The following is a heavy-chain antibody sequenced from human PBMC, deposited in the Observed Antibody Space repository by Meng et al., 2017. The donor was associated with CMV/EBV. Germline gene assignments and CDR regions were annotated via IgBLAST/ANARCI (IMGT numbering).Heavy chain of an antibody. Sequence: GESLKISCAASGFTVSSNYMSWVRQAPGKGLEWVSLIYSDGTTYYADSVKGRFTISRDNAKSSLYLQMNSLRAEDAAIYFCARDVPKSSSSDCWGQGTLVTVS. CDR1: GFTVSSNY. D-gene: IGHD6-6*01. CDR2: IYSDGTT. J-gene: IGHJ4*02. CDR3: ARDVPKSSSSDC. V-gene: IGHV3-66*01.